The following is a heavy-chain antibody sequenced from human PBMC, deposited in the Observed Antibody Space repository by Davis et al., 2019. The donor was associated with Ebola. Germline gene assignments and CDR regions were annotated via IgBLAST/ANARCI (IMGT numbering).Heavy chain of an antibody. J-gene: IGHJ4*02. CDR3: ARHVDKWLFNYFDY. CDR2: IYYSGST. D-gene: IGHD3-22*01. CDR1: GGSISSSSYY. Sequence: MPSETLSLTCTVSGGSISSSSYYWGWIRQPPGKGLEWIGSIYYSGSTYYNPSLKSRVTISVDTSKNQFSLKLSSVTAADTAVYYCARHVDKWLFNYFDYWGQGTLVTVSS. V-gene: IGHV4-39*01.